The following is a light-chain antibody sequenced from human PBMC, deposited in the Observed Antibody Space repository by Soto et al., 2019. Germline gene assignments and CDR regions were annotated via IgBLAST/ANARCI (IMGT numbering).Light chain of an antibody. CDR1: QSVSSK. V-gene: IGKV3-15*01. Sequence: EIVMKQSPATLSVSTGERATISCRASQSVSSKLAWYQQKPGQAPRLLIYGASTRATGTPARFSGSGSGTEFTLTISSLQSEDFAVYYCQQYNNWPPTFGQGTIV. CDR3: QQYNNWPPT. J-gene: IGKJ1*01. CDR2: GAS.